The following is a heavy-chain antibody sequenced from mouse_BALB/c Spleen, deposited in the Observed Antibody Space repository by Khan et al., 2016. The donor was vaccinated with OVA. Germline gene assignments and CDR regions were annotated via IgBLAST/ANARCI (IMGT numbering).Heavy chain of an antibody. CDR3: ARSNYGTFAY. CDR1: GFTFSSFS. D-gene: IGHD2-1*01. CDR2: ISSGGDNT. Sequence: EVELVESGGGLVKPGGSLKLSCAASGFTFSSFSMSWVRQTPEKRLEWVATISSGGDNTFYSDSVKGRFTIPRDNATNNRFLQMSSLRSEDTALYYGARSNYGTFAYWGQGTLVTVS. J-gene: IGHJ3*01. V-gene: IGHV5-9*03.